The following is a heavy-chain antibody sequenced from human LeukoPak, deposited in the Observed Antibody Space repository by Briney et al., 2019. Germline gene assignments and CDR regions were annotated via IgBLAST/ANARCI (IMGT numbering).Heavy chain of an antibody. D-gene: IGHD6-13*01. V-gene: IGHV4-61*02. CDR1: GGSMSSGSYY. J-gene: IGHJ4*02. CDR2: IYTSGTT. Sequence: PSETLSLTCTVSGGSMSSGSYYWTWIRQPAGKGLEWIGLIYTSGTTNYNPSLKSRLTISLDTSKNQFSLTLSSVTAADTAVYYCSSHVSAAAGGRWGPGTLVTISS. CDR3: SSHVSAAAGGR.